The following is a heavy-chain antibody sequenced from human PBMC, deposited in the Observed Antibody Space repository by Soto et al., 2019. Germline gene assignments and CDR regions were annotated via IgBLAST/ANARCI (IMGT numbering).Heavy chain of an antibody. CDR1: GGSISSSSYF. CDR3: ARQRDYYDTSGDSYFDY. J-gene: IGHJ4*02. V-gene: IGHV4-39*01. D-gene: IGHD3-22*01. Sequence: QLQLQESGPRLVKPSETLSLICSVSGGSISSSSYFWGWIRQPPGKGLEWIGSIHYSGSTYYNPSHKLLVTISVDTSKNQFSLKLASVTAADTAVYYCARQRDYYDTSGDSYFDYWGQGTLVTVSS. CDR2: IHYSGST.